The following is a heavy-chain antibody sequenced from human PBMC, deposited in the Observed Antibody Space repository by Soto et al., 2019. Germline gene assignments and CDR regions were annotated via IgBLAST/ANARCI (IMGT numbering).Heavy chain of an antibody. J-gene: IGHJ5*02. CDR3: ARGGYDILENWFDP. CDR1: GGSISSGGYY. V-gene: IGHV4-31*03. CDR2: IYYSGST. Sequence: SETLSLTCTVSGGSISSGGYYWSWIRQHPGKGLEWIGYIYYSGSTYYNPSLKSRVTISVDTSKNQFSLKLSSVTAADTAVYYCARGGYDILENWFDPWGQGTLVTVSS. D-gene: IGHD3-9*01.